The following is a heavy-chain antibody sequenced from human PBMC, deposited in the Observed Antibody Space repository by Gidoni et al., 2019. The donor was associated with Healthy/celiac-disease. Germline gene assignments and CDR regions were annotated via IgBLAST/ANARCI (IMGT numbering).Heavy chain of an antibody. CDR3: ARDRNYYGSGSCDY. CDR2: IWYDGSNK. Sequence: QVQLVESGGGVVQPGRSLRLSCAASGFTFSSYGMHWVRPAPGKGLGWVAVIWYDGSNKYYADSVKGRFTISRDNSKNTLYLQMNSLRAEDTAVYYCARDRNYYGSGSCDYWGQGTLVTVSS. J-gene: IGHJ4*02. V-gene: IGHV3-33*01. D-gene: IGHD3-10*01. CDR1: GFTFSSYG.